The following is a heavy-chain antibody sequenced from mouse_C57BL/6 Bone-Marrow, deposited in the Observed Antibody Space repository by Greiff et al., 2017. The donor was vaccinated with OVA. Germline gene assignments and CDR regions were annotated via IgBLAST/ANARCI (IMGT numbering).Heavy chain of an antibody. D-gene: IGHD4-1*01. CDR2: IDPANGNT. Sequence: EVQRVESVAELVRPGASVKLSCTASGFTIKNTYMHWVQQRPEQALEWIGRIDPANGNTRYAQKFQGKAPITADTSSYTAYLQLSMLTSGDTAISYCARLGNWDGEADGGQGPLVTVTA. J-gene: IGHJ3*01. CDR3: ARLGNWDGEAD. CDR1: GFTIKNTY. V-gene: IGHV14-3*01.